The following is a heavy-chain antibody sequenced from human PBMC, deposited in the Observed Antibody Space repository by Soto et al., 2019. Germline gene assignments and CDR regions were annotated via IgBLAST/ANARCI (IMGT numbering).Heavy chain of an antibody. Sequence: QVQLQESGPGLVRPSETLSLTCTVSGGSVTTGSYNWSWIRRPPGKGLEWIGNIFFTGITHYNPSLTTRVPMSVDTSKNQFSLTVTSVTAADTAVYYCARDGHGMDVWGQGTTVTVSS. CDR1: GGSVTTGSYN. CDR2: IFFTGIT. V-gene: IGHV4-61*01. CDR3: ARDGHGMDV. J-gene: IGHJ6*02.